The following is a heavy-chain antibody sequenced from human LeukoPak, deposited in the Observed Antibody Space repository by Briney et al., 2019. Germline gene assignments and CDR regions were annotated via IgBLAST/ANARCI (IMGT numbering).Heavy chain of an antibody. J-gene: IGHJ4*02. CDR2: IYYSGST. Sequence: SETLSLTCIVSGGSISSSIYYWAWVRQPPGKGLEWIGSIYYSGSTYYNPSLKSRVTISVDTSKNQFSLKLSSVTAADTAVYYCARGSGYQIDYWGQGTLVTVSS. CDR3: ARGSGYQIDY. V-gene: IGHV4-39*07. D-gene: IGHD3-3*01. CDR1: GGSISSSIYY.